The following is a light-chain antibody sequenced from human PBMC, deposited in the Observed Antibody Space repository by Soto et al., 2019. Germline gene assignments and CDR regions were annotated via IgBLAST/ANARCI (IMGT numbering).Light chain of an antibody. CDR1: SSNIGSNT. J-gene: IGLJ3*02. CDR3: AVWDDSLNGWV. Sequence: QSVLTQGPSASGTPGQRVTISCSGSSSNIGSNTVNWYQQLPGTAPKLLIYNNAQRPSGVPDRFSGSKSGTSASLAIGGLQSEDEADYYCAVWDDSLNGWVFGGGTKVTVL. V-gene: IGLV1-44*01. CDR2: NNA.